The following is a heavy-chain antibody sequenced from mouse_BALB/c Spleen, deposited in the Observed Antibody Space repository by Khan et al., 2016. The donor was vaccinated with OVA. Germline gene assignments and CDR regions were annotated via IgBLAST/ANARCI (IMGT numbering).Heavy chain of an antibody. V-gene: IGHV1-7*01. CDR2: INPSTGYT. CDR1: GYTFINYW. D-gene: IGHD1-1*01. J-gene: IGHJ2*01. CDR3: ARRGLRWDFDY. Sequence: VQLQQSGAELAKPGASVKMSCKASGYTFINYWILWVKQRPGQGLEWIGYINPSTGYTEYNHNFKDKATLTADKSSSTAYMQLSSLTSEDSADYYCARRGLRWDFDYWGQGTTLTVSS.